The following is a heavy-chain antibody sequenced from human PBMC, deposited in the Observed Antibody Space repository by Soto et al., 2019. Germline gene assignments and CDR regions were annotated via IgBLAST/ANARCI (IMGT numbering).Heavy chain of an antibody. CDR1: GFTFSSYA. V-gene: IGHV3-23*01. Sequence: GGSLILSCAASGFTFSSYAMSGVRQAPGKGLEWVSAISGSGGSTYYADSVKGRFTISRDNSKNTLYPQMNSLRAEDTAVYYCAKGSGDIVLMVYAISVSDYWGQGTLVTVSS. J-gene: IGHJ4*02. CDR2: ISGSGGST. CDR3: AKGSGDIVLMVYAISVSDY. D-gene: IGHD2-8*01.